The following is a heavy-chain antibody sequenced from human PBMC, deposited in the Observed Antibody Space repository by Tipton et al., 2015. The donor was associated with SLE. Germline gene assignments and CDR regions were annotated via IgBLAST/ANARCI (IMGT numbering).Heavy chain of an antibody. Sequence: SLRLSCAASGFTFSTYAMHWVRQAPGKGLEWVAVISYDGSNKYYADSVKGRFTISRDDSKNTLYLQMNSLRAEDTAVYYCARDLTTVTTKSSPDSVDYWGQGTLVTVSS. CDR1: GFTFSTYA. CDR2: ISYDGSNK. CDR3: ARDLTTVTTKSSPDSVDY. V-gene: IGHV3-30*14. J-gene: IGHJ4*02. D-gene: IGHD4-17*01.